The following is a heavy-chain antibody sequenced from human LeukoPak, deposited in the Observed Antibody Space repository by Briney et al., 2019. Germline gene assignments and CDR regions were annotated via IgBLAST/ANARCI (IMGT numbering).Heavy chain of an antibody. Sequence: SGGSLRLFCAASGFTFSSYGVQGVRQAPGKALEGVAVISYDGSNKYYADSVKGRFTISRDNSKNTLYLQMNSLRAEDTAVYYCANWGTTGTTYRYYWGQGTLVTVSS. J-gene: IGHJ4*02. D-gene: IGHD1-1*01. CDR1: GFTFSSYG. V-gene: IGHV3-30*18. CDR2: ISYDGSNK. CDR3: ANWGTTGTTYRYY.